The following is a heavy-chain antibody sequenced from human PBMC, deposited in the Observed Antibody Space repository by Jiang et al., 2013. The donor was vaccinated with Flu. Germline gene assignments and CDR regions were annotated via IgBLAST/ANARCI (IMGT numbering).Heavy chain of an antibody. V-gene: IGHV1-2*06. CDR1: GYTFIAYY. D-gene: IGHD2-15*01. J-gene: IGHJ4*02. CDR3: ARVVVAASQLDSYFDY. CDR2: INPNSGDT. Sequence: AEVKKPGASVKVSCKASGYTFIAYYLHWVRQAPGQGLEWMGRINPNSGDTNYAQKFQGRVTMTRDTSISTAYMELSRLTSDDTAVYYCARVVVAASQLDSYFDYWGQGPWSPSPQ.